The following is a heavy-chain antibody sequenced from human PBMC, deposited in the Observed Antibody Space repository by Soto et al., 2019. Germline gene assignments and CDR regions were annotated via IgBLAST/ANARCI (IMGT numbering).Heavy chain of an antibody. CDR3: ARDSGAVGASSGSGARRRNWFDP. J-gene: IGHJ5*02. Sequence: PSETLSLTCTVSGGSISSSSYYWGWIRQPPGKGLEWIGSIYYSGSTYYNPSLKSRVTISVDTSKNQFSLKLSSVTAADTAVYYCARDSGAVGASSGSGARRRNWFDPWGQGTLVTVSS. D-gene: IGHD6-19*01. V-gene: IGHV4-39*02. CDR1: GGSISSSSYY. CDR2: IYYSGST.